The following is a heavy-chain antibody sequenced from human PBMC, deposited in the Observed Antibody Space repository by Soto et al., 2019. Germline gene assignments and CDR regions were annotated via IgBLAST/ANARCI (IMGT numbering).Heavy chain of an antibody. Sequence: AGSVRLSCAASGFTFDDYAMHWVRQAPGKGLEWVSLISWDGGSTYYADSVKGRFTISRDNSKNSLYLQMNSLRAEDTALYYCAKDYSSSWTTGGMDVWGQGTTVTVSS. J-gene: IGHJ6*02. D-gene: IGHD6-13*01. CDR3: AKDYSSSWTTGGMDV. CDR2: ISWDGGST. V-gene: IGHV3-43D*04. CDR1: GFTFDDYA.